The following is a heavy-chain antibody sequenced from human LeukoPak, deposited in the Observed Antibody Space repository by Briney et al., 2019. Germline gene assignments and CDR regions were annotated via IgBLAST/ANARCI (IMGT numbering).Heavy chain of an antibody. D-gene: IGHD5-24*01. CDR3: AKESYNIASSDY. Sequence: PGESLRLSCAVSGFTFSSYAMSWVRQAPGKGLEWVSAISGSGGSTYYADSVKGRFTSSRDNSKNTLYLQMNSLRAEDTAVYYCAKESYNIASSDYWGQGTLVTVSS. J-gene: IGHJ4*02. CDR1: GFTFSSYA. CDR2: ISGSGGST. V-gene: IGHV3-23*01.